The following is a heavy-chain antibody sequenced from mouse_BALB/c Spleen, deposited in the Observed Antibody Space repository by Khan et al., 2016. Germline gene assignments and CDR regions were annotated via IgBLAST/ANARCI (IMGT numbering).Heavy chain of an antibody. V-gene: IGHV9-3*02. CDR3: ARYGTTYYFDY. J-gene: IGHJ2*01. CDR1: GYTFTNYG. CDR2: INTNTGEP. D-gene: IGHD2-1*01. Sequence: QIQLVQSGPELKKPGETVKISCKASGYTFTNYGMNWVKQAPGKGLKWMGWINTNTGEPTYAEEFKGRFAFSLETSASTAYLQINNLKNEDTATYFCARYGTTYYFDYWVQGTTLPVSS.